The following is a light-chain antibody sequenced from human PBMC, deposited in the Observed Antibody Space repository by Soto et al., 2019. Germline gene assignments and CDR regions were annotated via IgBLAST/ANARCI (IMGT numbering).Light chain of an antibody. J-gene: IGLJ1*01. CDR2: DVT. V-gene: IGLV2-14*03. Sequence: QSALTQPASVSGSPGQSITISCTGTSSDIGAYNYVSWYQQHPGRAPKLIIYDVTHRPAGISSRFSASKSGNTASLTISVLQAEDEADYYCCSYTNTSTLHVFGTGTKVTVL. CDR3: CSYTNTSTLHV. CDR1: SSDIGAYNY.